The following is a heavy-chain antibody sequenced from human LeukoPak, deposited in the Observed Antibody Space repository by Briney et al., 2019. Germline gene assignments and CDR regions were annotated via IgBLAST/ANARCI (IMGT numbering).Heavy chain of an antibody. CDR3: ARGSHQFSFIDRYYYGMDV. D-gene: IGHD3-16*02. CDR2: ISYVVSNK. CDR1: GFTFSSYA. V-gene: IGHV3-30*04. Sequence: GGSLRLSCAASGFTFSSYAMHWVRQAPGKGLGWVAVISYVVSNKYYADSVKGPFTISRDNSKNTLYLQMNSLRAEDTAVYYCARGSHQFSFIDRYYYGMDVWGQGTTVTVSS. J-gene: IGHJ6*02.